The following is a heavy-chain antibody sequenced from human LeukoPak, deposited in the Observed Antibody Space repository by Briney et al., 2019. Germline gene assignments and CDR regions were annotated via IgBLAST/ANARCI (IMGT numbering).Heavy chain of an antibody. CDR1: GFTFRKYA. D-gene: IGHD3-22*01. J-gene: IGHJ4*02. V-gene: IGHV3-23*01. Sequence: GGSLRLSCAVSGFTFRKYALSWVRQAPGKGLEWVSAISSDGSTYYSDSVKGRFTISRDNSNNAVYLQMESLRAEDTALYYCGMRDSSVYYVFWGQGTLVTVSS. CDR2: ISSDGST. CDR3: GMRDSSVYYVF.